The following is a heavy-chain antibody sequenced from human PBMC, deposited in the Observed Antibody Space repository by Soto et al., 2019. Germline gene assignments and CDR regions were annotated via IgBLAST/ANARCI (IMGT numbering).Heavy chain of an antibody. Sequence: PGGSLRLSCAASGFTFSDYYMNWIRQAPGKGLEWVSYITSSGRTTYYADSVKGRFTISRDNAKTSLYLQMDSLRNEDTAVYYCARFFGSGFDYWGQGTLVTVSS. CDR2: ITSSGRTT. D-gene: IGHD6-19*01. J-gene: IGHJ4*02. CDR3: ARFFGSGFDY. V-gene: IGHV3-11*04. CDR1: GFTFSDYY.